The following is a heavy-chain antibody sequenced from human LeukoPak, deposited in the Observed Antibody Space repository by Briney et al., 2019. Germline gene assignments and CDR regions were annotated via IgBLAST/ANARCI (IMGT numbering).Heavy chain of an antibody. Sequence: GGSLRLSCAAAGFTFSSNWMSWVRQAPGKGLQWVANIRQDGSEKYYVDSVKGRFTISRDNAKKSLYLQMNSLRGEDTAVYYCARGLGINGLALDMWGQGTMVTVSS. CDR2: IRQDGSEK. CDR3: ARGLGINGLALDM. J-gene: IGHJ3*02. D-gene: IGHD3-10*01. V-gene: IGHV3-7*05. CDR1: GFTFSSNW.